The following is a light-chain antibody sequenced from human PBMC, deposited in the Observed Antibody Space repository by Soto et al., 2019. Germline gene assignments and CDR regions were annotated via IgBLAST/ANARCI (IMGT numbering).Light chain of an antibody. CDR3: QQYGTSEII. CDR2: DTS. Sequence: EIVLTQCPGTLSLSPGERATLSFRASQSLTNSFIAWYQQKPGQAPRLLIYDTSSRATGIPDRFSGSGSGTDFTLTISRLEPEDFAVFFCQQYGTSEIIFGQGTRLEIK. V-gene: IGKV3-20*01. CDR1: QSLTNSF. J-gene: IGKJ5*01.